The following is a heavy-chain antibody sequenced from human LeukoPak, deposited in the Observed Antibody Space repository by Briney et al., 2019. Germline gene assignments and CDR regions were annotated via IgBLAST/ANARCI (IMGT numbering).Heavy chain of an antibody. CDR2: INPSGGST. CDR1: GNTFTNYY. D-gene: IGHD3-22*01. J-gene: IGHJ3*02. V-gene: IGHV1-46*01. CDR3: ARAGSITMIHWAFDI. Sequence: GASVKVSCKASGNTFTNYYVHWVRQAPGQGLEWMGIINPSGGSTTYAQKFQGRVTMTGDTSASTVYMELSSLRSADTAIYYCARAGSITMIHWAFDIWGQGTVVTVSS.